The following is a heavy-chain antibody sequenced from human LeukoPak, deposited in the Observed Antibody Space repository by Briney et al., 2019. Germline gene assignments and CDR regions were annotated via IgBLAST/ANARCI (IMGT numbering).Heavy chain of an antibody. CDR2: IYIDETT. CDR3: ASRRSSSNWFDP. D-gene: IGHD6-13*01. J-gene: IGHJ5*02. CDR1: GGSSSSGY. Sequence: SETLSLTCTVSGGSSSSGYWSWIRQPAGKGLEWIGHIYIDETTNYNPSLKSRVTISVDTSKNQFSLKLSSVTAADTAVYYCASRRSSSNWFDPWGQGTLVTVSS. V-gene: IGHV4-4*07.